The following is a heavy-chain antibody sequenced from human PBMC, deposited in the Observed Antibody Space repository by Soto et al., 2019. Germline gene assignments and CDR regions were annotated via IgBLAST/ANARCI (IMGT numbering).Heavy chain of an antibody. CDR3: ASATSIAVAGKES. Sequence: QVQLVQSGGEVRKPGASVKVSCKASGDTITNYGISWVRQAPGQGLEWMGWISFYNGNTKYAQNLQGRVTLTTDTSTSTVYMELRSLRSDDTAVYYCASATSIAVAGKESWGQGTLVTVSS. J-gene: IGHJ4*02. CDR2: ISFYNGNT. V-gene: IGHV1-18*01. D-gene: IGHD6-19*01. CDR1: GDTITNYG.